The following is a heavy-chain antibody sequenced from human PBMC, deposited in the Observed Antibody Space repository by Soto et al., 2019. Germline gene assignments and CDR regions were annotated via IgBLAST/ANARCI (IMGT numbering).Heavy chain of an antibody. Sequence: QVQLQQWGAGLLKPSETLSLTCAVYGGSFSGYYWSWIRQPPGKGLEWIGEINHSGSTNYNPSLKSRVTISVDTSKNQFSLKLSSVTDADTAVYYCARGELITIFGVVINYYYGMDVWGQGTTVTVSS. CDR3: ARGELITIFGVVINYYYGMDV. D-gene: IGHD3-3*01. CDR2: INHSGST. J-gene: IGHJ6*02. V-gene: IGHV4-34*01. CDR1: GGSFSGYY.